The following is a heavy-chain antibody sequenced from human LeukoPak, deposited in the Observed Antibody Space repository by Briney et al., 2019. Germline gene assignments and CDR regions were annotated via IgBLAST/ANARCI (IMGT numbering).Heavy chain of an antibody. CDR3: AKETYCSSTSCYYNWFDP. Sequence: PGGSLRLSCAASGFTFSSYGMHWVRQAPGKGLEWVAVISYDGSNKYYADSVKGRFTISRDNPKNTLYLQMNSLRAEDTAVYYCAKETYCSSTSCYYNWFDPWGQGTLVTVSS. V-gene: IGHV3-30*18. D-gene: IGHD2-2*01. CDR2: ISYDGSNK. CDR1: GFTFSSYG. J-gene: IGHJ5*02.